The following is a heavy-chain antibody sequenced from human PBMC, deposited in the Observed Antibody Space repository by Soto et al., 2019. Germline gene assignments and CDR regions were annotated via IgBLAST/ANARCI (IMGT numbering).Heavy chain of an antibody. CDR1: GGTFSSYA. V-gene: IGHV1-69*13. J-gene: IGHJ4*02. CDR3: ARSHYKASGSYYR. Sequence: ASVKVSCKASGGTFSSYAISWVRQAPGQGLEWMGGIIPIFGTANYAQKFQGRVTITADESTSTAYMELSSLRSEDTAVYYCARSHYKASGSYYRWGQGTLVTVSS. CDR2: IIPIFGTA. D-gene: IGHD3-10*01.